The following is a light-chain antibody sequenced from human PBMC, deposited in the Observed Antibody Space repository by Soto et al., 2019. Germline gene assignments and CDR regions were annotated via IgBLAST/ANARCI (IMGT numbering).Light chain of an antibody. CDR2: GAS. Sequence: EIVLTQSPGTLSVSPGERVTLSCRASQSVNSNYLAWYQQRPGQAPRLLIFGASYRATGIPDRFSGSGSGTEFTLTISRLEPEDFAVYYCQQYSSSPPEFTFGPGTQVASK. V-gene: IGKV3-20*01. J-gene: IGKJ3*01. CDR1: QSVNSNY. CDR3: QQYSSSPPEFT.